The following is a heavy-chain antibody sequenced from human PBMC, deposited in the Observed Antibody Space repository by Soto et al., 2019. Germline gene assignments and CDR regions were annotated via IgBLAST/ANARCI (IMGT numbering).Heavy chain of an antibody. V-gene: IGHV4-59*01. CDR2: IYYSGST. J-gene: IGHJ4*02. D-gene: IGHD1-20*01. CDR1: GGSISSYY. CDR3: ARGYGRNFDY. Sequence: QVQLQESGPGLVKPSETLSLTCTVSGGSISSYYWSWIRQPPGKGLEWIGYIYYSGSTNYNPSLRRRVTIPVGTSKDQFSLKVSSVTAADTAVYYGARGYGRNFDYWGQGTLVTVSS.